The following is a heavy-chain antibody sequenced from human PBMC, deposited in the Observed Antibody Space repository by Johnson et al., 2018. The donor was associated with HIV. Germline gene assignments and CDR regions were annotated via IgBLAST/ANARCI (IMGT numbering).Heavy chain of an antibody. CDR1: GFTFSSYA. D-gene: IGHD5-24*01. CDR3: AKDRRDGYNYGGGAFDI. CDR2: ISYDGSNQ. V-gene: IGHV3-30-3*01. Sequence: QVQLVESGGGVVQPGRSLRLSCAASGFTFSSYAMHWVRQAPGKGLEWVAVISYDGSNQSYADSVKGRFTISRDNSKNTLYLQMNSLRAEDTAVYYCAKDRRDGYNYGGGAFDIWGQGTMVTVSS. J-gene: IGHJ3*02.